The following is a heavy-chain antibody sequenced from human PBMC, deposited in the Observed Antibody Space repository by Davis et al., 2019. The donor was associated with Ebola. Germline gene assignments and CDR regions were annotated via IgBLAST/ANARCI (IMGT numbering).Heavy chain of an antibody. Sequence: SETLSLTCTVSGGSISSYYWSWIRQSAGKGLEWIGRMYTSGGAKYNPSLNSRVTMSLDTSKNHFSLNLTSVTAADTAVYYCARVLLWFGERFDYWGQGTLVTVSS. CDR3: ARVLLWFGERFDY. CDR1: GGSISSYY. V-gene: IGHV4-4*07. J-gene: IGHJ4*02. CDR2: MYTSGGA. D-gene: IGHD3-10*01.